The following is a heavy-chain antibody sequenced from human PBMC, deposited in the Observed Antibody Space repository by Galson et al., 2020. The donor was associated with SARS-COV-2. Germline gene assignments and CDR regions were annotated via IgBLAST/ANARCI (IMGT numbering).Heavy chain of an antibody. J-gene: IGHJ5*02. D-gene: IGHD2-2*02. V-gene: IGHV4-39*01. CDR2: IYYSGRT. CDR1: GGYMRSSRYY. Sequence: ETSETLSLTCTVSGGYMRSSRYYWSGIRQPPGKGREWNGCIYYSGRTYYNPSHKSRVTIPVDTSKNRFSLKLSSVTAADTAVYYCARHFLGYCSSTSCYNDWFDPWGQGTLVTVSS. CDR3: ARHFLGYCSSTSCYNDWFDP.